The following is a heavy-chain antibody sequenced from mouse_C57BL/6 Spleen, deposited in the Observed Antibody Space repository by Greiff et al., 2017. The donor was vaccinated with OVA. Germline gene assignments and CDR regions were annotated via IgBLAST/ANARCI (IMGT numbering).Heavy chain of an antibody. Sequence: QVQLQQPGAELVMPGASVKLSCKASGYTFTSYWMHWVKQRPGQGLEWIGEIDPPDSYTNYNQKFKGKSTLTVDKSSSTAYMQLSSLTSEDSAVYYCARGGVVAPFDYWGQGTTLTVSS. CDR3: ARGGVVAPFDY. CDR2: IDPPDSYT. J-gene: IGHJ2*01. CDR1: GYTFTSYW. D-gene: IGHD1-1*01. V-gene: IGHV1-69*01.